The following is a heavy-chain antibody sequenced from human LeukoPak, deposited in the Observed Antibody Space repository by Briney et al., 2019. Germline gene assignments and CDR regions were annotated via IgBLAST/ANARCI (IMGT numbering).Heavy chain of an antibody. CDR2: ILNDGSSK. V-gene: IGHV3-30*03. D-gene: IGHD3-22*01. CDR1: GFAFSSYG. J-gene: IGHJ4*02. Sequence: GGSLRLSCVASGFAFSSYGMHWVRPAPGNGLEWVAIILNDGSSKYYADSVNGRFTISRDNSKNTLYLQMNSLRAEDTAVYYFRGYYYDSSGFYRDYWGQGTLVTVSS. CDR3: RGYYYDSSGFYRDY.